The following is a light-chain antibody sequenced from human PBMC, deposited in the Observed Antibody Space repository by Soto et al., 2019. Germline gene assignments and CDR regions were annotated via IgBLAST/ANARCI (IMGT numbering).Light chain of an antibody. V-gene: IGKV1-39*01. CDR3: QQSFSTLGWT. J-gene: IGKJ1*01. CDR2: AAS. CDR1: QSISTY. Sequence: DIQMTQSPSSLSASVGDRVTITCQAGQSISTYLNWYQQKSGKAPKLLISAASSLESGVPLRFSGSGSGTDFTLTISSLQPEDFATYYCQQSFSTLGWTFGQGTKVDI.